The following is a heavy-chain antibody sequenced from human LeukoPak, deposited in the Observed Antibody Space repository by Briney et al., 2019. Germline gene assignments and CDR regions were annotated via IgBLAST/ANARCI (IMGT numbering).Heavy chain of an antibody. Sequence: GGSLRLSCAASGFTFSSYGMHWVRQAPGKGLEWVAVMSYDGSNKYYADSVKGRFTISRDNSKNTLYLQMNSLRAEDTAVYYCAKGYYDSSGSYFDYWGQGTLVTVSS. CDR1: GFTFSSYG. J-gene: IGHJ4*02. CDR3: AKGYYDSSGSYFDY. D-gene: IGHD3-22*01. CDR2: MSYDGSNK. V-gene: IGHV3-30*18.